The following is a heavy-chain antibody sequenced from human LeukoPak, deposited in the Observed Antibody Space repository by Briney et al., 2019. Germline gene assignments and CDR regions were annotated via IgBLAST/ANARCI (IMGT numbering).Heavy chain of an antibody. CDR2: IYYSGNT. CDR1: GGSIRSGDYY. D-gene: IGHD1-26*01. J-gene: IGHJ4*02. CDR3: ASPLLGGSYYEPVDY. V-gene: IGHV4-30-4*08. Sequence: SETLSLTCTVSGGSIRSGDYYWSWIRQPPGKGLEWIGYIYYSGNTYYNPSLKSRVTISVDTSKNQFSLKLSSVTAADTAVYYCASPLLGGSYYEPVDYWGQGTLVTVSS.